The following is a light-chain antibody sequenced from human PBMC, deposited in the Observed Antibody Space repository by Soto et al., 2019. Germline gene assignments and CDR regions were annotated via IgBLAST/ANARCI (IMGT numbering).Light chain of an antibody. J-gene: IGKJ1*01. CDR1: QTVGNY. Sequence: IVLTQSPATLYLSPGERATLSCRASQTVGNYFAWYQQKPGQVPRLLIYNASNRATGVPVRFSGSGSGTEFTLTISSLEPEDFAVYYCQERGNWPLPWTFGQGAKVEI. CDR3: QERGNWPLPWT. V-gene: IGKV3-11*01. CDR2: NAS.